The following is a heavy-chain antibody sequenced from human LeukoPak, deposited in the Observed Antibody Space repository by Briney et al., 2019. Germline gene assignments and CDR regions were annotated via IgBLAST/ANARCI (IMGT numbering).Heavy chain of an antibody. V-gene: IGHV1-69*06. J-gene: IGHJ4*02. CDR1: GDTFTSYY. Sequence: SVKVSCKASGDTFTSYYMHWVRQAPGQGLEWMGGIIPIFGTANYAQKFQGRVTTTADKSTSTAYMELSSLRSEDTAVHYCASESNAAMVLDYWGQGTLVTVSS. D-gene: IGHD5-18*01. CDR3: ASESNAAMVLDY. CDR2: IIPIFGTA.